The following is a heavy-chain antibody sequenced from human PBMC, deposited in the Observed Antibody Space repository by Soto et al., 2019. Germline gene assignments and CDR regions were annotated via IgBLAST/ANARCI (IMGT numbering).Heavy chain of an antibody. J-gene: IGHJ6*03. V-gene: IGHV4-59*01. CDR1: GGSISSYY. CDR3: AKIVSSGYYYYMDV. Sequence: SETLSLTCPVSGGSISSYYWSWIRQPPGKGLEWIGYIYYSGSTNYNPSLKSRVTISVDTSKNQFSLKLSSVTAADTAVYYCAKIVSSGYYYYMDVRGKGTTVTVSS. CDR2: IYYSGST. D-gene: IGHD3-22*01.